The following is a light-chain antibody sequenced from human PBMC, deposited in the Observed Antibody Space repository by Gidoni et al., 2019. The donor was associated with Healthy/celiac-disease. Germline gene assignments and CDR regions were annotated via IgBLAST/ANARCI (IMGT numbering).Light chain of an antibody. J-gene: IGKJ1*01. CDR2: GAS. V-gene: IGKV3-20*01. Sequence: IVLTQSQGTLSLSPGERATLSCRASQSVSSSYLAWYQQKPGQAPRLLIYGASSMATVIPDRFSGSGSGTDFTLTISRLEPEDFAVYYCQQYGSSPTWTFVQGTKVEIK. CDR3: QQYGSSPTWT. CDR1: QSVSSSY.